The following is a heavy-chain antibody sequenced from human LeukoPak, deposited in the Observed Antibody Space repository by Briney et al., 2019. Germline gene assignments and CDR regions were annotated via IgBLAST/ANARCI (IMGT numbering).Heavy chain of an antibody. D-gene: IGHD5-12*01. J-gene: IGHJ4*02. CDR3: AKGGYTSHHVY. Sequence: GGSLRLSCAASGFTFSSYAMTWVRQAPGKGLQWVSTTRATAGTTYYADSVQGRFTISRDNSKNTVFLQMNSLRAEDTAVYYCAKGGYTSHHVYWGQGTLVTVSS. CDR2: TRATAGTT. V-gene: IGHV3-23*01. CDR1: GFTFSSYA.